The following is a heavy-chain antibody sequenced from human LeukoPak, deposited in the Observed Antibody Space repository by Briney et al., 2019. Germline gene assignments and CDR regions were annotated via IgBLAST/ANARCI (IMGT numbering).Heavy chain of an antibody. CDR1: GFSFTASY. J-gene: IGHJ4*02. CDR2: IRPDGSST. Sequence: PGGSLRLSCAASGFSFTASYMTWVRQAPGKDLECVAYIRPDGSSTYYVHSVKGRFTISRDNAKNSVYLQMNSLRVEDTALYYCSTEPRLLSYWGQGTLVTVSP. V-gene: IGHV3-7*01. D-gene: IGHD3-10*01. CDR3: STEPRLLSY.